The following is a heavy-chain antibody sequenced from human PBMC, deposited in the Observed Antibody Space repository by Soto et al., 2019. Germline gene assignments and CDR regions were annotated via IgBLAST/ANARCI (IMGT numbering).Heavy chain of an antibody. CDR2: ISAYNGNT. CDR1: GYTFTSNG. CDR3: ARDGHRQGWLQFLS. J-gene: IGHJ4*02. Sequence: QVQLVQSGAEVKKPGASVKVSCKASGYTFTSNGISWVRQAPGQGLEWMGWISAYNGNTNYAQKLQGRVTMTTDTSTSTADMEPRSLRSDDTAVYYCARDGHRQGWLQFLSWGQGTLVTVSS. D-gene: IGHD5-12*01. V-gene: IGHV1-18*01.